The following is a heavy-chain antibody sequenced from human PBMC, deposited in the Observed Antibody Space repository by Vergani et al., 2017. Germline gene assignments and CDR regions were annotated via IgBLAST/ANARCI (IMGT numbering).Heavy chain of an antibody. CDR3: ASSPSYSVSGGTQR. D-gene: IGHD1/OR15-1a*01. Sequence: EVQLVESGGGLVQPGRSLRLSCAASGFTFDDYAMHWVRQAPGKGLEWVSGISWNSGSIGYADSVKGRFTISRDNAKNSLYLQMNSLRAEDTAVYYCASSPSYSVSGGTQRWGQGTLVTVSS. CDR2: ISWNSGSI. V-gene: IGHV3-9*01. CDR1: GFTFDDYA. J-gene: IGHJ4*02.